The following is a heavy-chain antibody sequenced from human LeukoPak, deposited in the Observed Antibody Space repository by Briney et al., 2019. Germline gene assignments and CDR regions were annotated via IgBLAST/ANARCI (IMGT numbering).Heavy chain of an antibody. CDR2: IYTSGST. Sequence: SETLSLTCTVSGGSISSYYWSWIRQPAGKGLEWIGRIYTSGSTNYNPSLKSRVTMSVDTSKNQFSLKLSSVTAADTAVYYCASGLSSGSLGYMDVWGKGTTVTVSS. D-gene: IGHD3-22*01. CDR3: ASGLSSGSLGYMDV. V-gene: IGHV4-4*07. CDR1: GGSISSYY. J-gene: IGHJ6*03.